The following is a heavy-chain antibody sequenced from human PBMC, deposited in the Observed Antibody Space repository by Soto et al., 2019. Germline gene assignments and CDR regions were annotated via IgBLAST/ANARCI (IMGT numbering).Heavy chain of an antibody. CDR1: GGSISSSNW. D-gene: IGHD3-22*01. J-gene: IGHJ4*02. CDR3: ARGNYYDSSGYPYYFDY. CDR2: IYHSGST. Sequence: SETLSLTCAVSGGSISSSNWWSWVRQPPGKGLEWIGYIYHSGSTYYNPSLKSRVTISVDRSKNQFSLKLSSVTAADTAVYYCARGNYYDSSGYPYYFDYWGQGTLVTVSS. V-gene: IGHV4-4*02.